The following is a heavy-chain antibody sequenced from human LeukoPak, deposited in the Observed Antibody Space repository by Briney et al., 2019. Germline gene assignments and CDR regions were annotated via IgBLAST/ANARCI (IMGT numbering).Heavy chain of an antibody. CDR3: ARSYYYGSGSYDY. J-gene: IGHJ4*02. CDR2: ISSSGSTI. V-gene: IGHV3-11*01. D-gene: IGHD3-10*01. Sequence: GGSLRLSCAASGFTLSDYYMSWLRQAPGEGLEWVSYISSSGSTIYYADSVKGRFTISRDNAKNSLYLQMNSLRAEDTAVYYCARSYYYGSGSYDYWGQGTLVTVSS. CDR1: GFTLSDYY.